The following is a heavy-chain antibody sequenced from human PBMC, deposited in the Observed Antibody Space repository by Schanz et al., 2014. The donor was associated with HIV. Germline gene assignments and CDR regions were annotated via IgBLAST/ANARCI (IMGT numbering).Heavy chain of an antibody. J-gene: IGHJ6*02. Sequence: EVQLLESGGGLVQPGRSLRLSCAASGFTFGDYAMHWVRQAPGKGLEWVSGISWNSGSIDYADSVKGRFTISRDNAKNSLYLQMNSLRAEDTALYYCAKDLNILLWFGEYGMDVWGQGTTVTVSS. CDR1: GFTFGDYA. CDR2: ISWNSGSI. D-gene: IGHD3-10*01. CDR3: AKDLNILLWFGEYGMDV. V-gene: IGHV3-9*01.